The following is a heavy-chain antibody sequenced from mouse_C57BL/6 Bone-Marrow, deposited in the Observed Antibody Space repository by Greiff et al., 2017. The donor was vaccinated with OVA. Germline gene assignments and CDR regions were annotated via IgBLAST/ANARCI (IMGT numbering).Heavy chain of an antibody. J-gene: IGHJ2*01. CDR3: AIFITTVFDY. CDR2: ISSGGSYT. CDR1: GFTFSSYG. V-gene: IGHV5-6*01. D-gene: IGHD1-1*01. Sequence: EVKVVESGGDLVKPGGSLKLSCAASGFTFSSYGMSWVRQTPDKRLEWVATISSGGSYTYYPDSVKGRFTISRDNAKNTLYLQMSSLKSEDTAMYYCAIFITTVFDYWGQGTTLTVSS.